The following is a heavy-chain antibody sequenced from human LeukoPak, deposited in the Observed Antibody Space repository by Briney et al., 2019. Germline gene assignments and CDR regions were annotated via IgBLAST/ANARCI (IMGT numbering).Heavy chain of an antibody. Sequence: PGESLKISCKGSGYSFTSYWIGWVRQMPGKGLEWMGIIYPGDSDTRYSPSFQGQVTISADKSISTAYLQWSSLKASDTAMYYCASGPHTRYCSSTSCPYFDYWGQGTLVTVSS. CDR2: IYPGDSDT. D-gene: IGHD2-2*01. CDR3: ASGPHTRYCSSTSCPYFDY. CDR1: GYSFTSYW. V-gene: IGHV5-51*01. J-gene: IGHJ4*02.